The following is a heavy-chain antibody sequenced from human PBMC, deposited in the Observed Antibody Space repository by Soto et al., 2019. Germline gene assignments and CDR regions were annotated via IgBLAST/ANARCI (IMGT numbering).Heavy chain of an antibody. J-gene: IGHJ6*02. CDR3: ATGPSRSWVSYYYDGMDV. Sequence: GGSLRLSCAASGFTFSSYWMHWVRQAPGKGLVWVSRINSDGSSTSYADSVKGRFTISRDNAKNTLYLQMNSLRAEDTAVYYCATGPSRSWVSYYYDGMDVWGQGTSVTVSS. CDR1: GFTFSSYW. CDR2: INSDGSST. D-gene: IGHD6-13*01. V-gene: IGHV3-74*01.